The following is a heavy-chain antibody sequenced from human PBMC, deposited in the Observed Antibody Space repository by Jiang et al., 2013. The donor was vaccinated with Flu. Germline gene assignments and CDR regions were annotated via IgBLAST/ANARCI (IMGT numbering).Heavy chain of an antibody. V-gene: IGHV1-69*01. CDR3: ARDLYPLTSIAARPELDY. Sequence: GQGLEWMGGIIPIFGTANYAQKFQGRVTITADESTSTAYMELSSLRSEDTAVYYCARDLYPLTSIAARPELDYWGQGTLVTVSS. CDR2: IIPIFGTA. D-gene: IGHD6-6*01. J-gene: IGHJ4*02.